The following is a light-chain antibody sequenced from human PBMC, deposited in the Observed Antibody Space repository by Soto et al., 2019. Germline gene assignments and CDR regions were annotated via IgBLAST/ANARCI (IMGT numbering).Light chain of an antibody. Sequence: QAVVSQEPSFSVSPGETVTLTCGLTSASVLTSYYPSWYQQTPGQAPRTLIYSTNIRSSGVPDRFSGSILGNKAALTFTGAQADDESDYYCALYVGSGTVVFGGGTKVTVL. CDR3: ALYVGSGTVV. V-gene: IGLV8-61*01. J-gene: IGLJ2*01. CDR1: SASVLTSYY. CDR2: STN.